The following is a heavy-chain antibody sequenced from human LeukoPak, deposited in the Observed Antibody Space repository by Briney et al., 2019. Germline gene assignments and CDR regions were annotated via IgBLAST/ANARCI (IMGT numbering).Heavy chain of an antibody. CDR2: MNPHSGST. Sequence: GASVKVSCKASGYTFTNYDINWVRQATGQGLEWMGWMNPHSGSTGYAQKFQGRVTMTRDTSITTAYMELSSLRSKDTAIYYCARGNTGVTGWGQGTLVTVSS. V-gene: IGHV1-8*01. J-gene: IGHJ4*02. CDR3: ARGNTGVTG. CDR1: GYTFTNYD. D-gene: IGHD2-21*02.